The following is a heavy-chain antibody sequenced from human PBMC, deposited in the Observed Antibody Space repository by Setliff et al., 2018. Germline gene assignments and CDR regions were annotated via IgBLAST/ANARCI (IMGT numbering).Heavy chain of an antibody. Sequence: VKVSCKASGYRFSDFYMHWVRQVPGEGLEALGRIDPRDDFTVYAERFKDRLTITADASTDTGYMEMSSLRFEDTAVYYCAIDYGPTGTPYHWGQGTPVTVSS. CDR1: GYRFSDFY. D-gene: IGHD1-1*01. CDR2: IDPRDDFT. CDR3: AIDYGPTGTPYH. V-gene: IGHV1-69-2*01. J-gene: IGHJ4*02.